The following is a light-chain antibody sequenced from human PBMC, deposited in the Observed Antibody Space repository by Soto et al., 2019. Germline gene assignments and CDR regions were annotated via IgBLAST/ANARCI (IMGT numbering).Light chain of an antibody. CDR1: QDISNH. CDR2: HAS. J-gene: IGKJ2*01. Sequence: DIQMTQSPSSLSASVGDRVTITFQASQDISNHLNWYQQKPGKAPNLLIYHASNLETGVPSRFSGSGSGTDFSFTISSLQPEDIATYYCQQYADLPTYTFGQGTKVEIK. CDR3: QQYADLPTYT. V-gene: IGKV1-33*01.